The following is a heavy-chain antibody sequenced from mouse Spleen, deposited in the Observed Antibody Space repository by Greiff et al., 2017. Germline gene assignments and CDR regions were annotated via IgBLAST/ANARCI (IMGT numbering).Heavy chain of an antibody. CDR2: IHPNSGST. CDR3: ARSITTVVAKVFDY. Sequence: QVQLQQPGAELVKPGASVKLSCKASGYTFTSYWMHWVKQRPGQGLEWIGMIHPNSGSTNYNEKFKSKATLTVDKSSSTAYMQLSSLTSEDSAVYYCARSITTVVAKVFDYWGQGTTLTVSS. CDR1: GYTFTSYW. D-gene: IGHD1-1*01. J-gene: IGHJ2*01. V-gene: IGHV1-64*01.